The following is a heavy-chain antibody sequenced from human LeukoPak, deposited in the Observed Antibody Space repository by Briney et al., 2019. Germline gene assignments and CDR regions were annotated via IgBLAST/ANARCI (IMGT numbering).Heavy chain of an antibody. CDR2: IIPNSGGT. D-gene: IGHD6-19*01. CDR3: ARTRSGWYIY. Sequence: ASVKVSCKASGGTFSTYAINWVRQAPGHGLEWMGRIIPNSGGTNYAQKFQGRVTMTRDTSISTAYMELSRLRSDDTAVYYCARTRSGWYIYWGQGTLVTVSS. J-gene: IGHJ4*02. V-gene: IGHV1-2*02. CDR1: GGTFSTYA.